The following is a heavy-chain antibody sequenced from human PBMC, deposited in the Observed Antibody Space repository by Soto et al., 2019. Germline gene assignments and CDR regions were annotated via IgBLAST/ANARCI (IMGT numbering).Heavy chain of an antibody. CDR2: IIPIFGTA. CDR1: GGTFSSYA. V-gene: IGHV1-69*13. Sequence: GAAVKVSCKASGGTFSSYAISWVRQAPGRGLEWMGGIIPIFGTANYAQKFQGRVTITADESTSTAYMELSSLRSEDTAVYYCANSGGDIVVLPAAIRRSFNWFDPWGQGTLVTVSS. CDR3: ANSGGDIVVLPAAIRRSFNWFDP. J-gene: IGHJ5*02. D-gene: IGHD2-2*01.